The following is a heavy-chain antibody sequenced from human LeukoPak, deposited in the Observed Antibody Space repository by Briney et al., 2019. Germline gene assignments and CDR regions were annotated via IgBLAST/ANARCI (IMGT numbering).Heavy chain of an antibody. CDR2: IYYSGST. J-gene: IGHJ4*02. Sequence: PSETLSLTCTVSVGSVSSNIYYWNWIRQPPGKGLEWIGYIYYSGSTNYNPSLKSRVTISVDTSKNQFSLKLTSLTAADTAVYYCAKEDSSGYLGYWGQGTLVTVSS. D-gene: IGHD3-22*01. CDR1: VGSVSSNIYY. V-gene: IGHV4-61*01. CDR3: AKEDSSGYLGY.